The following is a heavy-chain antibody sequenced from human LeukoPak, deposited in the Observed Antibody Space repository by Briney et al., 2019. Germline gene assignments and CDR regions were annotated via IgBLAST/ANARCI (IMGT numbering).Heavy chain of an antibody. V-gene: IGHV3-20*04. CDR2: INWNGGST. D-gene: IGHD1-26*01. CDR1: GFTFDDYG. Sequence: GGSLRLSCAASGFTFDDYGMSWVRQAPGKGLEWVSGINWNGGSTGYADSVKGRFTISRDNAKNSLYLQMDSLRAEDTAVYYCARPRGWERRWYFDLWGRGTLVTVSS. CDR3: ARPRGWERRWYFDL. J-gene: IGHJ2*01.